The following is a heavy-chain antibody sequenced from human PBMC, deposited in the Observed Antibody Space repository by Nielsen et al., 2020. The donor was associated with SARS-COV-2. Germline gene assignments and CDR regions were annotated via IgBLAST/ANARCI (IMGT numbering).Heavy chain of an antibody. D-gene: IGHD4-17*01. CDR3: AREHYGDAHRGDYFDY. CDR1: GFTFSVYG. CDR2: ISYDGSNK. J-gene: IGHJ4*02. V-gene: IGHV3-30*03. Sequence: GESLKISCAASGFTFSVYGMHWVRQAPGKGLEWVAVISYDGSNKYYADSVKGRFTISRDNSKNTLYLQMNSLRAEDTAVYYCAREHYGDAHRGDYFDYWGQGTLVTVSS.